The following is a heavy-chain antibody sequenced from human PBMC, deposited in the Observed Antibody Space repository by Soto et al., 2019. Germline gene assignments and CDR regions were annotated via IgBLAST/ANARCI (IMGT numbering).Heavy chain of an antibody. CDR1: CYSSISGYY. CDR3: AGTDSYTSGLDY. D-gene: IGHD6-19*01. CDR2: IYHSGGT. J-gene: IGHJ4*02. V-gene: IGHV4-38-2*01. Sequence: PSETLSLTCALSCYSSISGYYWAWIRQPPGKGLEYIGSIYHSGGTFYNPSLKSRVTMSVDTSKKEFSLRLTAVTAAGTAVYYCAGTDSYTSGLDYWGQGTVVTVSS.